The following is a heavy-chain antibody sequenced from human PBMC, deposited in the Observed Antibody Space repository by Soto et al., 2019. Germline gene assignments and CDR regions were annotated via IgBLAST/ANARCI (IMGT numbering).Heavy chain of an antibody. CDR2: IAPHSGRT. CDR1: GYAFTSYG. J-gene: IGHJ4*02. V-gene: IGHV1-18*04. D-gene: IGHD3-10*01. Sequence: QVQLVQSGPEVKNPGASVRVACVASGYAFTSYGVNWVRQAPGQGLEWMGWIAPHSGRTTYLPKFQGRVTMTADVSTYTAYIEVRSLKSDDTGTYFCARAATGSYHSAYWGQGTVVTVSS. CDR3: ARAATGSYHSAY.